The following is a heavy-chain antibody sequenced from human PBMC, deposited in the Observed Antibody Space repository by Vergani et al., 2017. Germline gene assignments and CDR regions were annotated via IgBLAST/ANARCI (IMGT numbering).Heavy chain of an antibody. Sequence: QVQLQESGPGLVKPSQTLSLTCSVSGASISSGGYYWSWIRQFPGKGLEWIGYIYYSGSSHYNPSVKSRVTISVDSSMNRRFMNLTSVTAADTAVYYCAAYISRNLFDYLGQGTLVTVSS. D-gene: IGHD3-3*02. CDR3: AAYISRNLFDY. CDR1: GASISSGGYY. CDR2: IYYSGSS. J-gene: IGHJ5*01. V-gene: IGHV4-31*03.